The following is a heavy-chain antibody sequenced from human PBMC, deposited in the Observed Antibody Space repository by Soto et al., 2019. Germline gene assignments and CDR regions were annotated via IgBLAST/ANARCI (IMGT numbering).Heavy chain of an antibody. J-gene: IGHJ5*02. Sequence: SETLSLTCTVSGGSISSGGYYWIWIRQHPGKGLEWIGYIYYSGSTYYNPSLKSRVTISVDTSKNQFSLKLSSVTAADTAVYYCARAVEYDCWIEGHNWFDPWGQGTLVTVSS. CDR1: GGSISSGGYY. CDR3: ARAVEYDCWIEGHNWFDP. D-gene: IGHD3-3*01. V-gene: IGHV4-31*03. CDR2: IYYSGST.